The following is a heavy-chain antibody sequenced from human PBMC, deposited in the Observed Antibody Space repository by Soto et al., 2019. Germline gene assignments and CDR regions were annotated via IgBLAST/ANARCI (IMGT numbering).Heavy chain of an antibody. CDR1: GGSINSYW. V-gene: IGHV4-4*07. D-gene: IGHD3-10*01. Sequence: SETLSLTCIVSGGSINSYWWSWIRQPAGKGLEWIGRVYSSGTTDYNPSLNSRATLSVETSKNQFSLKLSSVTAADTAVYYCARDIGSYAYGEGYWGQGIQVTVSS. CDR2: VYSSGTT. J-gene: IGHJ4*02. CDR3: ARDIGSYAYGEGY.